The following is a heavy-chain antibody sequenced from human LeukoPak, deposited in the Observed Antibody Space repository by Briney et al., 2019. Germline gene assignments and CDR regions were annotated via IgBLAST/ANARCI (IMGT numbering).Heavy chain of an antibody. CDR2: IYYSGST. CDR1: GGSISSSSYY. D-gene: IGHD3-22*01. CDR3: ARLFSPISAVAGRNGVYYYDSSGTGSDY. J-gene: IGHJ4*02. Sequence: SETLSLTCTVSGGSISSSSYYWGWIRQPPGKGLEWIGSIYYSGSTYYNPSLKSRVTISVDTSKNQFSLKLSSVTAADTAVYYCARLFSPISAVAGRNGVYYYDSSGTGSDYWGQGTLVTVSS. V-gene: IGHV4-39*01.